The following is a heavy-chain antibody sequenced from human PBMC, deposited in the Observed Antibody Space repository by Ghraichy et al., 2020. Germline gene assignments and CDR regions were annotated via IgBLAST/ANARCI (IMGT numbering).Heavy chain of an antibody. Sequence: ASVKVSCKASGYTFTSYDINWVRQATGQGLEWMGWMNPNSGNTGYAQKFQGRVTMTRNTSISTAYMELSSLRSEDTAVYYCARMSISSYDFWSGYYIGGYYYGMDVWGQGTTVTVSS. J-gene: IGHJ6*02. D-gene: IGHD3-3*01. CDR3: ARMSISSYDFWSGYYIGGYYYGMDV. CDR1: GYTFTSYD. CDR2: MNPNSGNT. V-gene: IGHV1-8*01.